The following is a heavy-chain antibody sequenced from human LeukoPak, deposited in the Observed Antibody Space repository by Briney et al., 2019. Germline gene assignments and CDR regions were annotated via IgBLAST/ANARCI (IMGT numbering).Heavy chain of an antibody. J-gene: IGHJ4*02. V-gene: IGHV3-11*01. CDR3: ARGPPYGSGKFGPSDY. CDR2: ISSSGSNK. CDR1: GFTFSDYY. D-gene: IGHD3-10*01. Sequence: GGSLRLSCAASGFTFSDYYMSWIRQAPGKGLEWVSYISSSGSNKYYADSVKGRITISRDNAKNSLYLQMNSLRAEDTGVYYCARGPPYGSGKFGPSDYWGQGTLVTVSS.